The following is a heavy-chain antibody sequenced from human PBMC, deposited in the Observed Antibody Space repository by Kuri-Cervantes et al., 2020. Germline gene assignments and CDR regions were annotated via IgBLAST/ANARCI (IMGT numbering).Heavy chain of an antibody. V-gene: IGHV3-23*01. CDR2: ISGSGGST. D-gene: IGHD6-13*01. CDR3: AKDRKVAATPAD. J-gene: IGHJ4*02. Sequence: GESLKISCAASGFTFSSYAMSWVRQAPGKGLEWVSGISGSGGSTYYADSVKGRFTVSRDNTKNTLYLQMNSLRAEDAAVYYCAKDRKVAATPADWDQGTLVTVSS. CDR1: GFTFSSYA.